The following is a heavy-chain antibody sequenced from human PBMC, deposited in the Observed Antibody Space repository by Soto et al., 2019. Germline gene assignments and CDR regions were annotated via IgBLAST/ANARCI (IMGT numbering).Heavy chain of an antibody. V-gene: IGHV1-18*01. D-gene: IGHD6-19*01. CDR3: ARDGDNSGWYEGFYYGMDV. J-gene: IGHJ6*02. CDR1: GYTFTSYG. CDR2: ISAYNGNT. Sequence: GASVKVSCKASGYTFTSYGISWVRQAPGQGLEWMGWISAYNGNTNYAQKLQGRVTMTTDTSTSTAYMELRSLRSDDTAVYYCARDGDNSGWYEGFYYGMDVWGQGTTVTSP.